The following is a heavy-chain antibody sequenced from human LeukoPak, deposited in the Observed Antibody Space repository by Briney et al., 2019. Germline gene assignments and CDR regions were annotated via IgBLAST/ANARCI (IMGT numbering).Heavy chain of an antibody. V-gene: IGHV1-18*01. CDR2: ISAYNGNT. CDR3: ARVRRELPDYSFDY. CDR1: GYTFTSYG. Sequence: GASVKVSCKASGYTFTSYGISWVRQAPGQGLEWMGWISAYNGNTNYAQKFQGRVTMTTDTSTNTAYMELRSLRSDDTTVYYCARVRRELPDYSFDYWGQGTLVTVSS. D-gene: IGHD1-7*01. J-gene: IGHJ4*02.